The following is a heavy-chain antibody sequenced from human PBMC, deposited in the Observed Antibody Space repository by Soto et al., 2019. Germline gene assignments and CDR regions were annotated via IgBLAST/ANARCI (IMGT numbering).Heavy chain of an antibody. D-gene: IGHD6-13*01. Sequence: QVQLVQSGAEVKNPGASVKVSCKASGYTFTSYDINWVRQATGQGLEWMGWMNPNSGNTGYAQKFQGRVTMTRNTSISTAYMELSSLKTEDTAVYYCARGHAAAGAFDYWGQGTLVTVSS. CDR3: ARGHAAAGAFDY. CDR1: GYTFTSYD. V-gene: IGHV1-8*01. CDR2: MNPNSGNT. J-gene: IGHJ4*02.